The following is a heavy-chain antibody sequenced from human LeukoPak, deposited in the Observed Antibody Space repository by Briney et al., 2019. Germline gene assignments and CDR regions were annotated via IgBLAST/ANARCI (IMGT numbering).Heavy chain of an antibody. D-gene: IGHD3-10*01. Sequence: PSETLSLTCAVYGGSFSGYYWSWIRQPPGKGLEWIGEINHSGSTNYNPSLKSRVPISVDTSKNQFSLKLSSVTAADTAVYYCARGLPGSDTMVRGVMKGWFDPWGQGTLVTVSS. CDR3: ARGLPGSDTMVRGVMKGWFDP. CDR1: GGSFSGYY. J-gene: IGHJ5*02. CDR2: INHSGST. V-gene: IGHV4-34*01.